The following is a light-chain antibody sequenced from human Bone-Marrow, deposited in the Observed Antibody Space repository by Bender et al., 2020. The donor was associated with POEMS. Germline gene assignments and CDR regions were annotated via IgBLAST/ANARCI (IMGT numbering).Light chain of an antibody. CDR3: SSYTSSSTLL. Sequence: QSALTQPASVSGSPGQSITISCAGTSSDIGGYDFVSWYQQHPDKAPRLIIFDVNNRPSGVSSHFSGSKSGNTASLTISGLQADDEADYYCSSYTSSSTLLFGGGTRLTVL. J-gene: IGLJ3*02. CDR2: DVN. V-gene: IGLV2-14*03. CDR1: SSDIGGYDF.